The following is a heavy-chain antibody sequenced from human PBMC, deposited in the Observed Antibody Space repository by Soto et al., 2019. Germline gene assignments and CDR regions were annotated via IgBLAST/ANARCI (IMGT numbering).Heavy chain of an antibody. D-gene: IGHD5-18*01. CDR1: GFTFSSYA. J-gene: IGHJ6*02. V-gene: IGHV3-30-3*01. Sequence: QVQLVESGGGVVQPGRSLRLSCAASGFTFSSYAMHWVRQAPGKGLEWVAVISYDGSNKYYADSVKGRFTISRDNSKNTLYLQMNSLRAEDTAVYYCARDYFRLWDYYYYYYYGMDVWGQGTTVTVSS. CDR3: ARDYFRLWDYYYYYYYGMDV. CDR2: ISYDGSNK.